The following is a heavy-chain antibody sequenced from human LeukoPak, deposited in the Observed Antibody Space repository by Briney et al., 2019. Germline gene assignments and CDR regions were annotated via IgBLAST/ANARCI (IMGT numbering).Heavy chain of an antibody. Sequence: SETLSLTCTVSGGSLSSGSYYWSWIRQPAGKGLEWIGRIYTSGSTNYNPSLKSRVTISVDTSKNQFSLKLSSVTAADTAVYYCARVGPPLYCSSTSCYQVDYYYMDVWGKGTTVTVSS. CDR3: ARVGPPLYCSSTSCYQVDYYYMDV. J-gene: IGHJ6*03. CDR2: IYTSGST. V-gene: IGHV4-61*02. CDR1: GGSLSSGSYY. D-gene: IGHD2-2*01.